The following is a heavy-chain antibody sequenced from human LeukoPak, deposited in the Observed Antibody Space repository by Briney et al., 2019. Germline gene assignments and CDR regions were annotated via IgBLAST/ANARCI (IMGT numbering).Heavy chain of an antibody. V-gene: IGHV4-39*07. D-gene: IGHD6-6*01. J-gene: IGHJ4*02. CDR1: GDSVSSSSYY. CDR2: VYYSWNT. CDR3: AREISSSSGFDY. Sequence: SETLSLTFTVSGDSVSSSSYYWGWIRQPPGKGLEWIGGVYYSWNTFHNPSLKRRVTMSIDTSKNQFSLKLNSVTAADTAVYFCAREISSSSGFDYWGQGTLITVSS.